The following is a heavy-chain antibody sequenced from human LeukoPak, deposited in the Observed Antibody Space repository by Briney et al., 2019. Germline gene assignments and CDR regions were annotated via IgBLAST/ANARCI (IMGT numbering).Heavy chain of an antibody. Sequence: SETLSLTCTVSGGSISSSSYYWGWIRQPPGKGLEWIGSIYYSGSTYYNPSLKSRVTISVDTSKNQFSLKLSSVTAADTAVYYCARGSLGGTYYYYYYMDVWGKGTTVTVSS. CDR3: ARGSLGGTYYYYYYMDV. CDR1: GGSISSSSYY. J-gene: IGHJ6*03. V-gene: IGHV4-39*07. CDR2: IYYSGST. D-gene: IGHD3-16*01.